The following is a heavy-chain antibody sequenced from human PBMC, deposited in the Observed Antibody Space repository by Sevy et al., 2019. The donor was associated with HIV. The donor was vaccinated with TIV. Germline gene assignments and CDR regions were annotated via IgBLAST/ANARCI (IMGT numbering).Heavy chain of an antibody. Sequence: GGSLRLSCAASGFTFSDYYMSWIRQAPGKGLEWVSYISSSGSTIYYEDSVKGRFTISRDNAKNSLYLQMNSLRAEDTAVYYCAGAVTMIVVVSNYGMDVWGQGTTVTVSS. V-gene: IGHV3-11*01. D-gene: IGHD3-22*01. CDR2: ISSSGSTI. J-gene: IGHJ6*02. CDR1: GFTFSDYY. CDR3: AGAVTMIVVVSNYGMDV.